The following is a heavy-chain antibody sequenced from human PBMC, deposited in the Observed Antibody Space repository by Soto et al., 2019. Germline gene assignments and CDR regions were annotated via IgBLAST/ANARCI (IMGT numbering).Heavy chain of an antibody. V-gene: IGHV4-59*01. CDR1: GDSISSYY. Sequence: QVQLQESGPGLVKPSETLSLTCTVSGDSISSYYWSWIRQPPGKGLEWIWYIYYSGSTNYNPSLKSRVTISVDTSKNQFSLKLSSVTAADTAVYYCARVSCSSTSCYFPWYFDLWGRGTLVTVSS. J-gene: IGHJ2*01. CDR3: ARVSCSSTSCYFPWYFDL. CDR2: IYYSGST. D-gene: IGHD2-2*01.